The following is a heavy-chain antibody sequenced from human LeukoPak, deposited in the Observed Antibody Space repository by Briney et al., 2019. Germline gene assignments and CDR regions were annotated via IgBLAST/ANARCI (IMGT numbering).Heavy chain of an antibody. D-gene: IGHD2-21*02. CDR2: ISYAGSNK. Sequence: GRSLRLSCAASGFTFSSYAMHWVRQAPGKGLEWVAVISYAGSNKYYADSVKGRFTISRDNSKNTLYLQMNSLRAEDTAVYYCARGEVVTAIREYFNHYFDYWGQGTLVTVSS. CDR1: GFTFSSYA. V-gene: IGHV3-30*01. J-gene: IGHJ4*02. CDR3: ARGEVVTAIREYFNHYFDY.